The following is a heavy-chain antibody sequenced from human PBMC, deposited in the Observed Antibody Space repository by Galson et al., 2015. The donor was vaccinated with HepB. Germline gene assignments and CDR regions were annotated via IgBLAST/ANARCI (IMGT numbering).Heavy chain of an antibody. CDR3: AGAGYYDSSAPRPDAFDI. Sequence: SLRLSCAASGFTVSSNYMSRVRQAPGKGLEWVSVIYSGGSTYYADSVKGRFTISRDNSKNTLYLQMNSLRAEDTAVYYCAGAGYYDSSAPRPDAFDIWGQGTMVTVSS. V-gene: IGHV3-53*01. J-gene: IGHJ3*02. CDR1: GFTVSSNY. D-gene: IGHD3-22*01. CDR2: IYSGGST.